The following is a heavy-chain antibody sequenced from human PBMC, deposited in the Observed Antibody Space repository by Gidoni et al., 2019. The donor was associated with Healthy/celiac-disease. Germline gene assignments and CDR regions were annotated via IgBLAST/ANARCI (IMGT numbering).Heavy chain of an antibody. J-gene: IGHJ4*02. CDR3: AKPVFSSGWFDY. D-gene: IGHD6-25*01. V-gene: IGHV3-23*01. CDR2: ISGSGGST. CDR1: GFTFSSYA. Sequence: EVQLLESGGGLVQPGGSLRLSCAASGFTFSSYAMSWVRQAPGKGLEWVSAISGSGGSTYYADSVKGRFTIARDNSKNTLYLQMNSLRAEDTAVYYCAKPVFSSGWFDYWGQGTLVTVSS.